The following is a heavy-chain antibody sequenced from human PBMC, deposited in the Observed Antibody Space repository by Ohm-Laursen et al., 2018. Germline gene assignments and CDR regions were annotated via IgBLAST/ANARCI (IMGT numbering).Heavy chain of an antibody. Sequence: ASVKVSCKASGYTFTTYDITWVRQAAGQGPEWMGWMNPNSGNTGYAQKFRDRVTMTSDTSISTAYMELYGLTSEGTAAYYCARAVRNQLVSDYWGQGTLVTVSS. J-gene: IGHJ4*02. CDR1: GYTFTTYD. CDR2: MNPNSGNT. CDR3: ARAVRNQLVSDY. D-gene: IGHD1-1*01. V-gene: IGHV1-8*02.